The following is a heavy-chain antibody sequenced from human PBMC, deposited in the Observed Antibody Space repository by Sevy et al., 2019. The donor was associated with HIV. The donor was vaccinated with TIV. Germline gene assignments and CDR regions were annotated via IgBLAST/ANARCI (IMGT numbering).Heavy chain of an antibody. V-gene: IGHV3-74*01. J-gene: IGHJ4*02. CDR2: INSDGRIT. D-gene: IGHD3-10*01. Sequence: GGSLRLSCVVSRFTSSNYWMHWVRQAPGKGLVWVSRINSDGRITTYADSVKGRFTISRDLAKNTLYLQMNCVRVEDTAVYSCARGTAGVASLWGQGTLVTVSS. CDR1: RFTSSNYW. CDR3: ARGTAGVASL.